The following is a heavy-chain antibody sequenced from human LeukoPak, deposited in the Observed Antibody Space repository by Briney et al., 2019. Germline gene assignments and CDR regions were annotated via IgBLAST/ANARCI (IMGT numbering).Heavy chain of an antibody. CDR1: GFTFSSYG. V-gene: IGHV3-33*01. D-gene: IGHD5-12*01. CDR2: IWYDGSNK. CDR3: ARGGYSGYDSYYFDY. Sequence: GGSLRLSCAASGFTFSSYGMPWVRQAPGKGLEWVAVIWYDGSNKYYADSVKGRFTISRDNSKNTLYLQMNSLRAEDTAVYYCARGGYSGYDSYYFDYWGQGTLVTVSS. J-gene: IGHJ4*02.